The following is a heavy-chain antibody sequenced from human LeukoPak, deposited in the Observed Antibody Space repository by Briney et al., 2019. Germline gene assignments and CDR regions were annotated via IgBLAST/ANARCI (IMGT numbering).Heavy chain of an antibody. V-gene: IGHV3-74*01. J-gene: IGHJ2*01. CDR1: GFTFSSYW. Sequence: GGSLRLSCAASGFTFSSYWMHWVRQAPGKGLVWVSRINSDGSGTSYADSVKGRFTISRDNAKNTLYLQMNGLRAEDTAVYYCVRASLPNWYFDLWARGTLVTVSS. CDR3: VRASLPNWYFDL. CDR2: INSDGSGT.